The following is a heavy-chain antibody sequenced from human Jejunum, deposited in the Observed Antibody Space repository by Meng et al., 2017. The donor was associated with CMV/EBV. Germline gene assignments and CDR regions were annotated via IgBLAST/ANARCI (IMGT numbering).Heavy chain of an antibody. Sequence: SSYAMTWVRQAPGKGLEWVSAIRGSGGGTEYADSVKGRFSVSRDNSENTVYLQMDSLRGDDTAVYYCAKSGGEFLYFLYGMAMAVWGQGTTVTVSS. CDR1: SSYA. D-gene: IGHD3-10*01. CDR2: IRGSGGGT. J-gene: IGHJ6*02. V-gene: IGHV3-23*01. CDR3: AKSGGEFLYFLYGMAMAV.